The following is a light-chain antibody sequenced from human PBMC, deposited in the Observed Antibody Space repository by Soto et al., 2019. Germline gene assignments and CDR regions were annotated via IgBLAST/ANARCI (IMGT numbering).Light chain of an antibody. CDR2: AAS. Sequence: DIQMTQSPSSLSASVGGRVTITCRASQGISNSFAWYQQQPGKVPKLLIYAASTLQSGVPSRFSGSGSRKEFTFTISSLQPEDVATYYCQKYNSSPFTFGPGTKVDVK. J-gene: IGKJ3*01. CDR3: QKYNSSPFT. CDR1: QGISNS. V-gene: IGKV1-27*01.